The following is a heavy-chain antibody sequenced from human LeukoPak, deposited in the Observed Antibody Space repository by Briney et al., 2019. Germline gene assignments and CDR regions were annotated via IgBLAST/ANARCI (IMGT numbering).Heavy chain of an antibody. CDR1: GFTFSNAW. Sequence: GGSLRLSCAASGFTFSNAWMSWVRQAPGKGLEWVGRIKSKTDGGTTDYAAPVKGRFTISRADSKTTLYLQMNSLKTEDTAVYYCTTSWMVRGVIVHFDYWGQGTLVTVSS. J-gene: IGHJ4*02. D-gene: IGHD3-10*01. CDR2: IKSKTDGGTT. V-gene: IGHV3-15*01. CDR3: TTSWMVRGVIVHFDY.